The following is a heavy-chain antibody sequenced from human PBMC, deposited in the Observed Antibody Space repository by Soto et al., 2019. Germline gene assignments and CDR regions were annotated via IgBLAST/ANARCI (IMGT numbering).Heavy chain of an antibody. Sequence: QVQLVESGGGVVQPGRSLRLSCAASGFTFSSYGMHWVRQAPGKGLEWVAVISYDGSNKHYADSVKGRFTISRDNPKNTLYLQMKSLRAEDTAVYYCARSPYSVSYLAYFDYWGQGTLVTVTS. CDR1: GFTFSSYG. CDR3: ARSPYSVSYLAYFDY. V-gene: IGHV3-30*03. D-gene: IGHD1-26*01. J-gene: IGHJ4*02. CDR2: ISYDGSNK.